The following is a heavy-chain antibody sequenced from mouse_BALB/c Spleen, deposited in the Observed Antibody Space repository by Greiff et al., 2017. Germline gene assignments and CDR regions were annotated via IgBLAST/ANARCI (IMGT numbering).Heavy chain of an antibody. CDR2: ISSGGSYT. D-gene: IGHD2-12*01. CDR1: GFTFSSYT. V-gene: IGHV5-6-4*01. CDR3: TRVTTRFYFDY. Sequence: DVHLVESGGGLVKPGGSLKLSCAASGFTFSSYTMSWVRQTPEKRLEWVATISSGGSYTYYPDSVKGRFTISRDNAKNTLYLQMSSLKSEDTAMYYCTRVTTRFYFDYWGQGTTLTVSS. J-gene: IGHJ2*01.